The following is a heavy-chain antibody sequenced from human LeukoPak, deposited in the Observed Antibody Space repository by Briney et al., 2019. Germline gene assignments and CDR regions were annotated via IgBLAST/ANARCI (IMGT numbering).Heavy chain of an antibody. Sequence: GGSLRLSCAASGFTFSSYAMHWVRQAPGKGLEWVAVISYDGSNKYYADSVKGRFTISRDNSKNTLYLQMNSLRAEDTAVYYCAKSLLWFGELSIPYYYYGMDVWGQGTTVTVSS. D-gene: IGHD3-10*01. J-gene: IGHJ6*02. CDR2: ISYDGSNK. V-gene: IGHV3-30-3*01. CDR1: GFTFSSYA. CDR3: AKSLLWFGELSIPYYYYGMDV.